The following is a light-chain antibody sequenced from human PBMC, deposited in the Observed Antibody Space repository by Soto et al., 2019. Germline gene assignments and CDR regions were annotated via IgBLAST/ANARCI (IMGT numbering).Light chain of an antibody. CDR2: GTS. CDR3: QHHGYLIG. CDR1: QSVSSSY. Sequence: EIVLTQSPGTLSLSPGERATLSCRASQSVSSSYLAWYRQNPGQAPRLLMYGTSNRAGGIPDRFSGSGSGTDFTLTISRLEPEDFAVYFCQHHGYLIGFGGGTKLESK. J-gene: IGKJ4*01. V-gene: IGKV3-20*01.